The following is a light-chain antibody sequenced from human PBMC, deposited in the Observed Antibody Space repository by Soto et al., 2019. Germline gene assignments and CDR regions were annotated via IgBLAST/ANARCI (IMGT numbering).Light chain of an antibody. CDR1: QSVSSSY. J-gene: IGKJ4*01. V-gene: IGKV3-20*01. Sequence: EIVLTQSPGTLSLSPGGRATLSCRASQSVSSSYLAWYQQKPGQAPRLLIYGASSRATGIPDRFSGSGSGTDFTLTISRLEPEDFAVYYCQQYGSSLGLTFGGGTKVDIK. CDR3: QQYGSSLGLT. CDR2: GAS.